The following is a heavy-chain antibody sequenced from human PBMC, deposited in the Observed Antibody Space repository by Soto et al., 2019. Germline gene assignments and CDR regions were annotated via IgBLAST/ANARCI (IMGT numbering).Heavy chain of an antibody. CDR2: IWYDGSNK. J-gene: IGHJ4*02. D-gene: IGHD3-22*01. CDR3: ARDGPGETYYYDSSGYYPIDY. Sequence: GGSLRLSCAASGFTFSSYGMHWVRQAPGKGLEWVAVIWYDGSNKYYADSVKGRFTISRDNSKNTLYLQMNSLRAEDTAVYYCARDGPGETYYYDSSGYYPIDYWGQGTLVTVSS. CDR1: GFTFSSYG. V-gene: IGHV3-33*01.